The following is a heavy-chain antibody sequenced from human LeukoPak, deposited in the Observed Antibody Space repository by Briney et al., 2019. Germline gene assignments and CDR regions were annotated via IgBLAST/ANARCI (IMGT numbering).Heavy chain of an antibody. J-gene: IGHJ3*02. CDR2: ITSGGNT. D-gene: IGHD1-26*01. CDR1: GLTVSSNY. Sequence: GGSLRLSCAASGLTVSSNYMSWVSQAPGKGMEWGSVITSGGNTYYEDSVQGRFTISRDSSKNTLYLQMNSLRAEDTAVYYCARGGDIVGATRSAFDIWGQGTMVTVSS. V-gene: IGHV3-53*01. CDR3: ARGGDIVGATRSAFDI.